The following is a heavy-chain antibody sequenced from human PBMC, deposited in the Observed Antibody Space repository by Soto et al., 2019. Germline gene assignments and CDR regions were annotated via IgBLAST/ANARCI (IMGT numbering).Heavy chain of an antibody. V-gene: IGHV1-18*04. CDR1: GYTFTSYG. Sequence: ASVKVSCKASGYTFTSYGISWVRQAPGQGLEWMGWISAYNGNTNYAQKLQGRVTMTTDTSTSTAYMELRSLRSDDTAVYYCARVYRYHYDSSGYYFDYWGQGTMVTVYS. CDR2: ISAYNGNT. CDR3: ARVYRYHYDSSGYYFDY. J-gene: IGHJ4*02. D-gene: IGHD3-22*01.